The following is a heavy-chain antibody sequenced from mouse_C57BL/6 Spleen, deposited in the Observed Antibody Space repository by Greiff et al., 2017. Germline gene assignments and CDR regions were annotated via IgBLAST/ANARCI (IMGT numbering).Heavy chain of an antibody. J-gene: IGHJ2*01. D-gene: IGHD2-3*01. CDR1: GYAFSSSW. CDR2: IYPGDGDT. Sequence: QVQLQQSGPELVKPGASVKISCKASGYAFSSSWMNWVKQRPGKGLEWIGRIYPGDGDTNYNGKFKGKATLTADKSSSTAYMQLSSLTSEDSAVYFCARWDDGLYWGQGTTLTVSS. CDR3: ARWDDGLY. V-gene: IGHV1-82*01.